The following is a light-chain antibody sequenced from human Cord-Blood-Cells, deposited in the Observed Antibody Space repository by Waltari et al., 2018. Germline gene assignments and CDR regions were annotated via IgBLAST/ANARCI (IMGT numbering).Light chain of an antibody. Sequence: EIVMTQSPATLSVSPGERATLSCRASQSVSSNLAWYQQKPGQAPRPLIYGPSTRATGIPARFSGSGSGKEFTLTNSSLQAEDYAVYYCQQYNNWPPFTFGPGTKVDIK. CDR1: QSVSSN. J-gene: IGKJ3*01. CDR3: QQYNNWPPFT. V-gene: IGKV3-15*01. CDR2: GPS.